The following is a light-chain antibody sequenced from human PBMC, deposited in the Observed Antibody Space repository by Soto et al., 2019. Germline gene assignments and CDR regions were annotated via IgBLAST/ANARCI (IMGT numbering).Light chain of an antibody. CDR3: QQCSGSPLT. J-gene: IGKJ4*01. CDR1: QSVSNNY. CDR2: DAS. Sequence: EIVLTQSPGTLSLSPGERATLSCRASQSVSNNYLAWYQQKPGQAPRLLIYDASYRATGIPARFSGSGSGTDFTLTISSLEPEDFAVYYCQQCSGSPLTFGGGTKVDIK. V-gene: IGKV3-20*01.